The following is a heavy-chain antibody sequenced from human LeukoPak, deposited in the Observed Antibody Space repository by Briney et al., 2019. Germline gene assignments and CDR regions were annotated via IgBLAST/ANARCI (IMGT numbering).Heavy chain of an antibody. CDR3: AKDLYYYDSSGPSMDV. D-gene: IGHD3-22*01. J-gene: IGHJ6*02. CDR2: VSGSGGNI. Sequence: GGSLRLSCAASGFTFSSYTMSWVRQAPGKGLEWVSGVSGSGGNIHYADSVKGRFTISRDNSKNTLYLQMNSLRAEDTAVYYCAKDLYYYDSSGPSMDVWGQGTTVTVSS. V-gene: IGHV3-23*01. CDR1: GFTFSSYT.